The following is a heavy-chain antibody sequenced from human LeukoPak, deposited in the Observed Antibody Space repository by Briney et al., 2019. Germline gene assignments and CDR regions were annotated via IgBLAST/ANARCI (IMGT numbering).Heavy chain of an antibody. J-gene: IGHJ3*02. D-gene: IGHD1-14*01. V-gene: IGHV3-66*01. CDR2: IYSGGST. Sequence: GSLRLSCAASGFTVSSNYMSWVRQAPGKGLEWVSVIYSGGSTYYADSAKGRFTISRDNSKNTLYLQMNSLRAEDTAVYYCARILGAANRNRGAFDIWGQGTMVTVSS. CDR1: GFTVSSNY. CDR3: ARILGAANRNRGAFDI.